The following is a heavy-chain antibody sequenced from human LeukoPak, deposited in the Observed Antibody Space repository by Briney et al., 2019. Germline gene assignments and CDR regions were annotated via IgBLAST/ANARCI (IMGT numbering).Heavy chain of an antibody. J-gene: IGHJ4*02. CDR3: AKDKVRGVWFGELLHGY. D-gene: IGHD3-10*01. CDR1: GFTFSSYA. Sequence: GGSLRFTCAASGFTFSSYAMSWVRQAPGKGLEWVSAISGSGGSTYYADSVKGRFTISRDNSKNTLYLQMNSLRAEDTAVYYCAKDKVRGVWFGELLHGYWGQGTLVTVSS. CDR2: ISGSGGST. V-gene: IGHV3-23*01.